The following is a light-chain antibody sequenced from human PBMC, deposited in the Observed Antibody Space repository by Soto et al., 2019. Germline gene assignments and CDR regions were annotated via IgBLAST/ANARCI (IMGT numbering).Light chain of an antibody. J-gene: IGLJ2*01. CDR2: GNS. V-gene: IGLV1-40*01. CDR3: QSYDSSLSVV. Sequence: QSVLTQPPSVSGAPGQRVTISCTGSGSNIGAGYDVSWYQQLPGRAPKLLIYGNSNRPSGVPDRFSGSKSGTSASLAITGLQAEDEADYYCQSYDSSLSVVFGGGTKLTVL. CDR1: GSNIGAGYD.